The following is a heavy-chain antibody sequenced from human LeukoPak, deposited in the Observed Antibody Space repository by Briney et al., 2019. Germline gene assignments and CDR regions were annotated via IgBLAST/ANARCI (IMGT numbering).Heavy chain of an antibody. CDR2: ISSSSIYI. Sequence: GGSLRLSCAASAFTFSSYSMNWVRQAPGKGLEWVSSISSSSIYIYYADSVKGRFTISRDNAKNSLYLQMNSLRAEDTAVYYCARDTIKNVLRYFDLWGQGTLVTVSS. V-gene: IGHV3-21*01. CDR1: AFTFSSYS. J-gene: IGHJ4*02. D-gene: IGHD3-9*01. CDR3: ARDTIKNVLRYFDL.